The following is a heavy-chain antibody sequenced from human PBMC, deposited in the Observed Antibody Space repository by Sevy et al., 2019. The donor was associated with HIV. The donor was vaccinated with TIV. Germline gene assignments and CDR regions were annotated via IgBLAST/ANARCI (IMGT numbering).Heavy chain of an antibody. CDR3: ARGHVVVPGAAPYYYYHMDV. V-gene: IGHV3-21*01. D-gene: IGHD2-2*01. Sequence: GGSLRLSCAASGFIFSTYSMNWVRRAPEKGLEWVSSVRSSSGYIYYADSVKGRFTISRDNAKNSLYLEMNSLRAEDTAVYFCARGHVVVPGAAPYYYYHMDVWGKGTTVTVSS. CDR2: VRSSSGYI. CDR1: GFIFSTYS. J-gene: IGHJ6*03.